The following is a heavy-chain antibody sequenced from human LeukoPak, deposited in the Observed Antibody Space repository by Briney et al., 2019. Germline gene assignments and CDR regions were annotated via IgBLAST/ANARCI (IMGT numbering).Heavy chain of an antibody. CDR2: TSSDLKVK. CDR3: AREGYYGSGSPPSLYFDY. CDR1: GFTFRNYV. V-gene: IGHV3-30*03. J-gene: IGHJ4*02. D-gene: IGHD3-10*01. Sequence: GGSLRLSCAASGFTFRNYVIHWVRQAPGKGLEWVAVTSSDLKVKLYADSVKGRFTISRENSRSTLYLQMNSLRPEDTAIYYCAREGYYGSGSPPSLYFDYWGQGTLVTVSS.